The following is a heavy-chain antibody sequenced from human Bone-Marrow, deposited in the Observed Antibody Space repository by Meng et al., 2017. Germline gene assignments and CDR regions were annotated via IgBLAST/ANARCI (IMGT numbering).Heavy chain of an antibody. D-gene: IGHD3-22*01. CDR3: ARANALTSAYYYDSSGQGLYY. Sequence: GESLKISCAASGFTFSDYYMSWIRQAPGKGLEWVSYISSSGSTIYYADSVKGRFTISRDNAKNPLYLQMNSLRAEDTAVYYCARANALTSAYYYDSSGQGLYYWGQGTLVTVSS. CDR2: ISSSGSTI. CDR1: GFTFSDYY. J-gene: IGHJ4*02. V-gene: IGHV3-11*01.